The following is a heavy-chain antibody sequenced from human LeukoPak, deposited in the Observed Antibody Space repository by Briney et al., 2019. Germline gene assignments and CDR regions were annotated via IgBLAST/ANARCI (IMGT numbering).Heavy chain of an antibody. CDR2: INHSGST. D-gene: IGHD3-3*01. CDR1: GGSFSGYY. V-gene: IGHV4-34*01. J-gene: IGHJ4*02. Sequence: SETLSLTCAVYGGSFSGYYWSWIRQPPGKGLEWIGEINHSGSTNYNPSLKSRVTISVDTSKNRFSLKLSSVTAADTAVYYCARGRTNLLRFLEWLLYFDYWGQGTLVTVSS. CDR3: ARGRTNLLRFLEWLLYFDY.